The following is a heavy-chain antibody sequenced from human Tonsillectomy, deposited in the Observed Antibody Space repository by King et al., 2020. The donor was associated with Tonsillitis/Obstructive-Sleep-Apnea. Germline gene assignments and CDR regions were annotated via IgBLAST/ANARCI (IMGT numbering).Heavy chain of an antibody. V-gene: IGHV4-34*01. Sequence: QVQLQQWGAGLLKPSETLSLTCAVYGGSFSGYYWSWIRQPPGKGLEWIGEIDHSGSTNYNPSLKSRVTISADTSKTQFPLKLSSVTAADTAVYYCAREITTGAFNIWGQGTMVTVSS. CDR3: AREITTGAFNI. CDR1: GGSFSGYY. CDR2: IDHSGST. J-gene: IGHJ3*02. D-gene: IGHD3-3*01.